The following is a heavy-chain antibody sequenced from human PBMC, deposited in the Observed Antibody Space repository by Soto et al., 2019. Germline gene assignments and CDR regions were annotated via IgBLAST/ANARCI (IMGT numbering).Heavy chain of an antibody. V-gene: IGHV6-1*01. CDR3: ARDMAAAGMTDYYYYYGMDV. CDR2: TYYRSKWYN. Sequence: SQTLSLTGASSGDSVSSNSAAWNWIRQSPSRGLEWLGRTYYRSKWYNDYAVSVKSRITINPDTSKNQFSLQLNSVTPEDTAVYYCARDMAAAGMTDYYYYYGMDVWGQGTTVTVSS. J-gene: IGHJ6*02. D-gene: IGHD6-13*01. CDR1: GDSVSSNSAA.